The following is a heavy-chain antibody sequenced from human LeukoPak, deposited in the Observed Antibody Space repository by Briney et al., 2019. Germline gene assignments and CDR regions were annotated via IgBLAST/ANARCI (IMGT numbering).Heavy chain of an antibody. CDR1: GGSFSGYY. CDR2: INHSGST. Sequence: SETLSLTCAVYGGSFSGYYWSWIRQPPGKGLEWIGEINHSGSTNYNPSLKSRVTISVDTSKNQFSLQLSSVTAADTAVYYCARGRQWLVYWGQGTLVTVSS. CDR3: ARGRQWLVY. V-gene: IGHV4-34*01. D-gene: IGHD6-19*01. J-gene: IGHJ4*02.